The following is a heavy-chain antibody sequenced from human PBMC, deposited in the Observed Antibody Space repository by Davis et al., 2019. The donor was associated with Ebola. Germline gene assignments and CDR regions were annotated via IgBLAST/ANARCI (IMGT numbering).Heavy chain of an antibody. V-gene: IGHV4-34*01. CDR3: ARGVIAAAGTALEWFDP. J-gene: IGHJ5*02. CDR2: INHSGST. CDR1: GGSFSGYY. Sequence: PSETLSLTCAVYGGSFSGYYWSWIRQPPGKGLEWIGEINHSGSTNYNPSLKSRVTISVDTSKNQFSLKLSSVTAADTAVYYCARGVIAAAGTALEWFDPWGQGTLVTVSS. D-gene: IGHD6-13*01.